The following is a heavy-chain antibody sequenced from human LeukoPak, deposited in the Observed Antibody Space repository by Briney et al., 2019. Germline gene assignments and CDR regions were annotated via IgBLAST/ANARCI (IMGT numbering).Heavy chain of an antibody. CDR2: IIPIFGTA. CDR1: GGTFSSYA. V-gene: IGHV1-69*05. J-gene: IGHJ4*02. CDR3: ARARYYDSSGYYFDY. D-gene: IGHD3-22*01. Sequence: SVKVSCKASGGTFSSYAISWVRQAPGQGLEWMGGIIPIFGTANYAQKFQGRVTITTDESASTAYMELSSLRSEDTAVYYCARARYYDSSGYYFDYWGQGTLVTVSS.